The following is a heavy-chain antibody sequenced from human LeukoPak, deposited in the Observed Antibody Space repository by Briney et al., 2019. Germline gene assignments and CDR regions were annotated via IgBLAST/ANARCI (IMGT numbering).Heavy chain of an antibody. V-gene: IGHV3-11*04. D-gene: IGHD5-24*01. CDR2: VSSSGGTK. Sequence: GGSLRLSCAGSGFTFSDSYMNWIRQAPGKGLEWLSYVSSSGGTKYYADSVKGRFTVSRDNAKNSLYLQMNSLRAEDTAIYYCTRVGYIDEGIDYWGQGTLVTVSS. CDR3: TRVGYIDEGIDY. J-gene: IGHJ4*02. CDR1: GFTFSDSY.